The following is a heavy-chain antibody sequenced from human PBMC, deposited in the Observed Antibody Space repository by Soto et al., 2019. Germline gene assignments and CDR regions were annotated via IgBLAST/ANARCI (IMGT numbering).Heavy chain of an antibody. Sequence: QVQLQESGPGLVKPSQTLSLTCTVSGGSISSGGYYWSWIRQHTGKGLEWIGYINYSGSTYYIPSLKSRVTISVGTSKNQFSLKLSSVTAADTAVYYCARGGTKRLRCFDWPLPDAFDIWGQGTMVTVSS. CDR2: INYSGST. J-gene: IGHJ3*02. CDR1: GGSISSGGYY. CDR3: ARGGTKRLRCFDWPLPDAFDI. V-gene: IGHV4-31*03. D-gene: IGHD3-9*01.